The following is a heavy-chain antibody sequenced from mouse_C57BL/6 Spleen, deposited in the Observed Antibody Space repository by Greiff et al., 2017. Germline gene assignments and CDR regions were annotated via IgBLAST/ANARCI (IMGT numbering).Heavy chain of an antibody. CDR1: GYSFTDYN. Sequence: VQLQQSGPELVKPGASVKISCKASGYSFTDYNMNWVKQSNGKSLEWIGVINPNYGTTSYNQKFKGKATLTVDQSSSTAYMQLNSLTSEDSAVYYCASRGTTVVDYAMDYWGQGTSVTVAS. D-gene: IGHD1-1*01. CDR3: ASRGTTVVDYAMDY. CDR2: INPNYGTT. J-gene: IGHJ4*01. V-gene: IGHV1-39*01.